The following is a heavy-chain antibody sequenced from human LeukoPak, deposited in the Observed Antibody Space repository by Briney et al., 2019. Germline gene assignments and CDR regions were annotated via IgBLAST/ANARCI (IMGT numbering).Heavy chain of an antibody. CDR3: ARVYSSSWDLDY. Sequence: ASVKVSCKASRYTFTSYYIHWVRQAPGQGLEWMGWINPNSGGTNYAQKFQGRVTMTRDTSISTAYMELSRLRSDDTAVYYCARVYSSSWDLDYWGQGTLVTVSS. D-gene: IGHD6-13*01. V-gene: IGHV1-2*02. J-gene: IGHJ4*02. CDR1: RYTFTSYY. CDR2: INPNSGGT.